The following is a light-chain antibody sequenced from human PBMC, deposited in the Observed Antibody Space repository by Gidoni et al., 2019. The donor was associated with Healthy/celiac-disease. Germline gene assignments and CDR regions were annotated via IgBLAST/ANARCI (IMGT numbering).Light chain of an antibody. J-gene: IGKJ2*01. Sequence: EIVLTQSPATLSLSPGERATLSCRASQSVSSSYLAWYQQQPARAPRLLIYDASSRATGIPDRFSGSWSGTDFTLTISRLEPEDFAVYYCQQYGSSPVTFGQGTKLEIK. CDR3: QQYGSSPVT. CDR1: QSVSSSY. V-gene: IGKV3D-20*01. CDR2: DAS.